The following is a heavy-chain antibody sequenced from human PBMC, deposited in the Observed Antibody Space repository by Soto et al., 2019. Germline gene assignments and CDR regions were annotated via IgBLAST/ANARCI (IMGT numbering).Heavy chain of an antibody. CDR1: GYSFISND. D-gene: IGHD2-2*01. V-gene: IGHV1-8*01. Sequence: QVQLVQSGAEVKKPGASVKVSCKASGYSFISNDITWVRQAPGQGREWMGWMNANSGITGYAEKFQDRVTMTRNTSISTAYLELSSLTSEDTAVYYCAIDSTSPDYWGQGTLVTVSS. J-gene: IGHJ4*02. CDR3: AIDSTSPDY. CDR2: MNANSGIT.